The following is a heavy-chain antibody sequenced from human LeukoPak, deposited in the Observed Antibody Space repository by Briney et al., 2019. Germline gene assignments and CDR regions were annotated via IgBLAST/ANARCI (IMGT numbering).Heavy chain of an antibody. CDR2: IYYSGST. V-gene: IGHV4-59*01. Sequence: SETLSLTCTVSGGSICSCYWSWIRQPPGKGLEWIGYIYYSGSTNYNPSLKSRVTISVDTSKNQFSLKLSSVTAADTAVYYCARLYYRVKLFDYWGQGTLVTVSS. CDR3: ARLYYRVKLFDY. J-gene: IGHJ4*02. D-gene: IGHD1-14*01. CDR1: GGSICSCY.